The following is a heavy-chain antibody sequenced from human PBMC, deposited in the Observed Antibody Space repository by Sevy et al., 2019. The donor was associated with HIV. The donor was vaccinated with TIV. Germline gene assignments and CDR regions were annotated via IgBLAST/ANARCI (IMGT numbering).Heavy chain of an antibody. CDR1: GGSISSSRHY. J-gene: IGHJ5*02. V-gene: IGHV4-39*01. D-gene: IGHD3-16*01. CDR3: ARHPLGNWFDL. CDR2: RFYSAGA. Sequence: SETLSLTCNVSGGSISSSRHYWGWIRQSPGKSLEWIGSRFYSAGAYYNPSPQSRVTMSVDTSKNQFSLNVNSVTAADTAVYYCARHPLGNWFDLWGQGILVTVSS.